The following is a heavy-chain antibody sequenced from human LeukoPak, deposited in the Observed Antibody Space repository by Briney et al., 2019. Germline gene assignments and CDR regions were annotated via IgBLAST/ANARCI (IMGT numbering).Heavy chain of an antibody. J-gene: IGHJ6*02. V-gene: IGHV1-69*10. CDR1: GYTFTSYG. Sequence: SVKVSCKASGYTFTSYGISWVRQAPGQGLEWMGWIIPILGIANYAQKFQGRVTITADKSTSTAYMELSSLRSEDTAVYYCARCFMTTHYYYYGMDVWGQGTTVTVSS. CDR2: IIPILGIA. CDR3: ARCFMTTHYYYYGMDV. D-gene: IGHD3-16*01.